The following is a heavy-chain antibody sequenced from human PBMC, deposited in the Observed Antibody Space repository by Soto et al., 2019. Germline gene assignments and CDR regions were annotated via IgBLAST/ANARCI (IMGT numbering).Heavy chain of an antibody. CDR3: ASGDDIWGGMDV. J-gene: IGHJ6*02. CDR1: GYTFTSYA. D-gene: IGHD3-9*01. V-gene: IGHV1-3*05. Sequence: QVQLVQSGAEEKKPGASVKVSCKASGYTFTSYAMHWVRQAPGQRLEWMGWINAGNGNTKYSQKFQGRVTITRDTSASTADMELSSLGSEDTAVYCCASGDDIWGGMDVWGQGTTVTVSS. CDR2: INAGNGNT.